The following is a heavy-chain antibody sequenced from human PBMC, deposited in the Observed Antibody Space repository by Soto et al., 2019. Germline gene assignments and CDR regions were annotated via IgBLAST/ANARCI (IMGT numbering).Heavy chain of an antibody. Sequence: ASVKVSCKASGYTFTSYGISWVRQAPGQGLEWMGWISAYNGNTNYAQKLQGRVTMTTDTSTSTAYMELRSLRSDDTAVYYCAREYSYALSQSVDAFDIWGQGTMVTVSS. CDR1: GYTFTSYG. D-gene: IGHD5-18*01. V-gene: IGHV1-18*01. CDR3: AREYSYALSQSVDAFDI. J-gene: IGHJ3*02. CDR2: ISAYNGNT.